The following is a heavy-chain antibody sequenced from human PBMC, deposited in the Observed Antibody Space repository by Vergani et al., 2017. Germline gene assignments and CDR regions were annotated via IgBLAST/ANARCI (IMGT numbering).Heavy chain of an antibody. V-gene: IGHV3-15*01. CDR3: TTDLYNWNKVDY. CDR1: GFTFSNAW. Sequence: EVQLVESGGGLVKPGGSLRLSCAASGFTFSNAWLSWVRQAPGKGLEWVGRIKSKTDGGTTDYAAPVKGRFTISRDDSKNTLYLQMNSLKTEDTAVYYCTTDLYNWNKVDYWGQGTLVTVSS. J-gene: IGHJ4*02. D-gene: IGHD1/OR15-1a*01. CDR2: IKSKTDGGTT.